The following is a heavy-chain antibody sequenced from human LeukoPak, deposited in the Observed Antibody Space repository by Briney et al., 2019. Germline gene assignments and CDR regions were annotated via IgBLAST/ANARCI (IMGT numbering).Heavy chain of an antibody. J-gene: IGHJ3*02. CDR2: IYYSGST. CDR3: ALLAAAAKFDAFDI. Sequence: PSETLSLTCTVSGGSISSSSYYWGWIRQPPGKGLEWIGSIYYSGSTYYNPSLKGRVTISVDTSKNQFSLKLSSVTAADTAVYYCALLAAAAKFDAFDIWGQGTMVTVSS. D-gene: IGHD6-13*01. CDR1: GGSISSSSYY. V-gene: IGHV4-39*01.